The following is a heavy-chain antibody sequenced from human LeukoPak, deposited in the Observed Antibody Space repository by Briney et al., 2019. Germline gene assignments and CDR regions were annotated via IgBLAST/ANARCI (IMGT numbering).Heavy chain of an antibody. V-gene: IGHV4-59*12. CDR1: GGSISSYY. CDR2: IYYSGST. Sequence: SETLSLTCTVSGGSISSYYWSWIRQPPGKGLEWIGSIYYSGSTYYNPSLKSRVTISVDTSKNQFSLKLSSVTAADTAVYYCASGHELERFDYWGQGTPVTVSS. J-gene: IGHJ4*02. D-gene: IGHD1-1*01. CDR3: ASGHELERFDY.